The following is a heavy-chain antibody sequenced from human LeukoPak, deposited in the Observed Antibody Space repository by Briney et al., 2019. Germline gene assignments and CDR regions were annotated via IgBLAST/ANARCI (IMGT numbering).Heavy chain of an antibody. J-gene: IGHJ3*02. D-gene: IGHD2-15*01. CDR1: GYTFTGYY. CDR2: INPNSGGT. Sequence: ASAKVSCKASGYTFTGYYMHWVRQAPGQGLEWMGRINPNSGGTNYAQKFQGRVTMTRDTSISTAYMELSRLRSDDTAVYYCARGAHRSGNAFDIWGQGTMVTVSS. CDR3: ARGAHRSGNAFDI. V-gene: IGHV1-2*06.